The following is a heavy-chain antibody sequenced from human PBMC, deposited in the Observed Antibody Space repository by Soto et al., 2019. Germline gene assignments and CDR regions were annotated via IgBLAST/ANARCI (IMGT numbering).Heavy chain of an antibody. V-gene: IGHV3-11*01. Sequence: PGGSLRLSCAASGFTFSYYYMSWIRQAPGKGLEWVSYISSSGSTIYYADSVKGRFTISRDNAKNSLYLQMNSLRAEDTAVYYCARVRYDSGYYFDYWGQGTLVTVSS. CDR3: ARVRYDSGYYFDY. J-gene: IGHJ4*02. CDR1: GFTFSYYY. D-gene: IGHD3-22*01. CDR2: ISSSGSTI.